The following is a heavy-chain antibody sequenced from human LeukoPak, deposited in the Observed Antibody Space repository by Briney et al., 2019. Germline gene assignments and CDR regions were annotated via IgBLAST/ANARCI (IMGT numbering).Heavy chain of an antibody. J-gene: IGHJ4*02. CDR1: GYXFTSYW. Sequence: GESLRISCKGSGYXFTSYWISWVRQMPGKGLEWMGMIDPSDSYTNYSPYFQGHVTISADKSISTAYLQWSSLKASDTAMYYCARLNGYSYGCDYWGQGTLVTVSS. V-gene: IGHV5-10-1*01. CDR3: ARLNGYSYGCDY. CDR2: IDPSDSYT. D-gene: IGHD5-18*01.